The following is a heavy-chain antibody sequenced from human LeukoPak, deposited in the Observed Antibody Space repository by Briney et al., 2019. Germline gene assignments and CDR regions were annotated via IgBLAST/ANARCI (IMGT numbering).Heavy chain of an antibody. D-gene: IGHD3-9*01. CDR1: GYTFTSYD. J-gene: IGHJ5*02. CDR2: MNPNSGNT. V-gene: IGHV1-8*01. Sequence: ASVKVSCKASGYTFTSYDINWVRQATGQGLEWMGLMNPNSGNTGYAQKFQGRVTMTRNTSISTAYMELSSLRSEDTAVYYCARDRDYDILTGYYTDPWGQGTLVTVSS. CDR3: ARDRDYDILTGYYTDP.